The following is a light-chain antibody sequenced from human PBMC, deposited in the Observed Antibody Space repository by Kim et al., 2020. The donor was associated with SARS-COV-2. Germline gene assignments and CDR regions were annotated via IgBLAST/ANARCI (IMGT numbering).Light chain of an antibody. CDR2: GNN. CDR1: SSNIGARYD. Sequence: QSVLTQPPSVSGAPGQTVTISCTGSSSNIGARYDVHWYQQLPGTAPKLLIYGNNNRPSGVPDRFSGSKSGTSASLAITGLHTEDEADYYCQSYDNTVNGYVFGTGTKVTVL. CDR3: QSYDNTVNGYV. J-gene: IGLJ1*01. V-gene: IGLV1-40*01.